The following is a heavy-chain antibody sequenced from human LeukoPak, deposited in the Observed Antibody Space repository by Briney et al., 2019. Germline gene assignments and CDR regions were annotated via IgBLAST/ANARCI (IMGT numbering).Heavy chain of an antibody. V-gene: IGHV3-23*01. CDR1: GFTFSTYA. J-gene: IGHJ4*02. D-gene: IGHD6-13*01. CDR2: LSGNGNTI. Sequence: PGGSLRLSCAASGFTFSTYAMSWVRQAPGKGLECVSALSGNGNTIYYADSVKGRFTISRDNSKNTLSLQMNSLRAEDTAVYYCAKESSWYGGYYFDYWGQGTLVTVSS. CDR3: AKESSWYGGYYFDY.